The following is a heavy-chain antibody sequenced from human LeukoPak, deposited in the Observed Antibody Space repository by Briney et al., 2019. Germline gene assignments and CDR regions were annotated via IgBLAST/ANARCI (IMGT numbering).Heavy chain of an antibody. D-gene: IGHD6-19*01. J-gene: IGHJ4*02. CDR3: ASPATRGYSSGWYGRGGGEFDY. V-gene: IGHV4-34*01. CDR2: INHSGST. CDR1: GGSFSGYY. Sequence: TSSETLSLTCAVYGGSFSGYYWSWIRQPPGKGLEWIGEINHSGSTNYNPSLKSRVTISVDTSKNQFSLKLSSVTAADTAVYYCASPATRGYSSGWYGRGGGEFDYWGQGTLVTVSS.